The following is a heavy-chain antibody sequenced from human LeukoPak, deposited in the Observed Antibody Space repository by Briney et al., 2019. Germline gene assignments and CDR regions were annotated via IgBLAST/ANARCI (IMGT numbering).Heavy chain of an antibody. CDR3: ARGPRVYCSTTSCAFDY. Sequence: PGXSLRLSCAASGFTFSSYAMTWVRQAPGKGLEWVANIKQSGSEKYYVDSVKGRFTISRDNAENSLSLQMDSLRAEDTAVYYCARGPRVYCSTTSCAFDYWGQGTLVTVSS. D-gene: IGHD2-2*01. CDR2: IKQSGSEK. V-gene: IGHV3-7*03. CDR1: GFTFSSYA. J-gene: IGHJ4*02.